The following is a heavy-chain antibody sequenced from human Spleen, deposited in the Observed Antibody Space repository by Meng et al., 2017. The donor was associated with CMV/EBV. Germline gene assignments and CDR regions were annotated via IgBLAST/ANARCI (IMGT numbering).Heavy chain of an antibody. Sequence: GESLKISCAASGFTFSSYAMTWVRQAPGKGLEWVSVISSSGDSTYYADSVKGRFTISRDNSKNTLYLQMGSLRTEDTAVYYCAGRHCGSSGCHQFDFWGQGALVTVSS. CDR1: GFTFSSYA. CDR3: AGRHCGSSGCHQFDF. J-gene: IGHJ4*02. D-gene: IGHD2-2*01. V-gene: IGHV3-23*01. CDR2: ISSSGDST.